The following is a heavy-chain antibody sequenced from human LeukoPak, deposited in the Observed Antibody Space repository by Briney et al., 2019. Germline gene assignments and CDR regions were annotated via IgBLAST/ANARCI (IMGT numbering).Heavy chain of an antibody. Sequence: GASVKVSCKASGYTFTSYGISSVRQAPGQGLEWMGWISAYNGNTNYAQKLQGRVTMTTDTSTSTAYMELRSLRSDDTAVYYCAARGGATGTTQGDAFDIWGQGTTVTVSS. CDR2: ISAYNGNT. CDR3: AARGGATGTTQGDAFDI. J-gene: IGHJ3*02. V-gene: IGHV1-18*04. CDR1: GYTFTSYG. D-gene: IGHD1-1*01.